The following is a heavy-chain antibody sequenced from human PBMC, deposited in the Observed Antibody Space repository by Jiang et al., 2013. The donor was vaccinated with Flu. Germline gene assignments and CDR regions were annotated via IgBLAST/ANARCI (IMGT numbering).Heavy chain of an antibody. D-gene: IGHD5-18*01. CDR1: GDSISSYY. CDR3: ARTARVFDF. CDR2: IYHSGVT. Sequence: GSGLVKPSETLSLTCTVSGDSISSYYWSWIRQPPGKGLECIGYIYHSGVTNYNPTLKSRVTISLDTSKNQLSLQLSSVTAADTAVYYCARTARVFDFWGQGILVTVSS. J-gene: IGHJ4*02. V-gene: IGHV4-59*01.